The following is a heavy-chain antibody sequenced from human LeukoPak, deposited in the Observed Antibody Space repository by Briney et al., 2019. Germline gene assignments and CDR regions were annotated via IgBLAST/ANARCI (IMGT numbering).Heavy chain of an antibody. CDR1: GGSISSSSYY. J-gene: IGHJ4*02. CDR3: ARHPSGYALKGITSIDY. CDR2: IYYSGST. D-gene: IGHD5-12*01. V-gene: IGHV4-39*01. Sequence: PSETLSLTCTVSGGSISSSSYYWGWIRQPPGKGLEWLGTIYYSGSTYCNPSLKSRVTISVDTSKNQFSLKLSSVTAADTAVYYCARHPSGYALKGITSIDYWGQGTLVTVSS.